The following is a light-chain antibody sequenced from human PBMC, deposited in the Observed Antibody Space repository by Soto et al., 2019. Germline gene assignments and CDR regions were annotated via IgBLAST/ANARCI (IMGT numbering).Light chain of an antibody. V-gene: IGLV2-11*01. Sequence: QSVLTQPRSVSGSPGQSVTISCTGTSSDVGGYNTVSWYQQYPGKAPKFMIYDVNKRPSGVPDRFSGSKSGNTASLTISGLQAEDEADYYFCSFAGHYTLVFGGGTKVTVL. CDR2: DVN. CDR1: SSDVGGYNT. CDR3: CSFAGHYTLV. J-gene: IGLJ2*01.